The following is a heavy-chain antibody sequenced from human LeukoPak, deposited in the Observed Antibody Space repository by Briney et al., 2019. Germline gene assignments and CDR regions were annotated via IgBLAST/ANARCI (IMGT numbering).Heavy chain of an antibody. J-gene: IGHJ6*02. CDR3: ARAFSGSYHPYYYYYGMDV. V-gene: IGHV1-2*06. Sequence: ASVKVSCKASGYTFTSYGISWVRQAPGQGLEWMGRINPNSGGTNYAQKFQGRVTMTRDTSISTAYMELSRLRSDDTAVYYCARAFSGSYHPYYYYYGMDVWGQGTTVTVSS. D-gene: IGHD1-26*01. CDR1: GYTFTSYG. CDR2: INPNSGGT.